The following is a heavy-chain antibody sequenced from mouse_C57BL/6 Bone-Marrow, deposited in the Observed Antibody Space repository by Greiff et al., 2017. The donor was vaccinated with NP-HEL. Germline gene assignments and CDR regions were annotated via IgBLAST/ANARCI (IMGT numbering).Heavy chain of an antibody. CDR1: GFSLTSYA. CDR2: IWTGGGT. D-gene: IGHD2-2*01. Sequence: VKLVESGPGLVAPSQSLSITCTVSGFSLTSYAISWVRQPPGKGLEWLGVIWTGGGTNYNLALKSRLSISKDNSKSQVFLKMNSLQTDDTARYYCARNRRLRGDYYAMDYWGQGTSVTVSS. CDR3: ARNRRLRGDYYAMDY. V-gene: IGHV2-9-1*01. J-gene: IGHJ4*01.